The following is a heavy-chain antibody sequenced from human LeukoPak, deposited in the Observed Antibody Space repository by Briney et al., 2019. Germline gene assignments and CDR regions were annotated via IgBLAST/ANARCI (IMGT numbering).Heavy chain of an antibody. V-gene: IGHV4-30-4*01. J-gene: IGHJ5*02. CDR3: ARDLPGYCSSTSCP. CDR1: GVSISSGDYY. D-gene: IGHD2-2*01. Sequence: SETLSLTCTVSGVSISSGDYYWSWIRQPPGKGLEWIGYIYYSGSTYYNPSLKSRVTISVDTSKNQFSLKLSSVTAADTAVYYCARDLPGYCSSTSCPWGQGTLVTVSS. CDR2: IYYSGST.